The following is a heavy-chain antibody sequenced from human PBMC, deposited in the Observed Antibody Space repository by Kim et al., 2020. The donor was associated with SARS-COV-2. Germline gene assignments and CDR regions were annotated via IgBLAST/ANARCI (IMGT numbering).Heavy chain of an antibody. CDR2: IYYSGST. CDR3: ARARPFGFPMIVVVITDGNYYFDY. CDR1: GGSISSSSYY. J-gene: IGHJ4*02. V-gene: IGHV4-39*07. D-gene: IGHD3-22*01. Sequence: SETLSLTCTVSGGSISSSSYYWGWIRQPPGKGLEWIGSIYYSGSTYYNPSLKSRVTISVDTSKNQFSLKLSSVTAADTAVYYCARARPFGFPMIVVVITDGNYYFDYWGQGTLVTVSS.